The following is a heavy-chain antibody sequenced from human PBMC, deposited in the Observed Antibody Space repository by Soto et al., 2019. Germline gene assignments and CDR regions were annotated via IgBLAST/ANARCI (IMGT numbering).Heavy chain of an antibody. CDR1: GGTFSNYA. J-gene: IGHJ2*01. D-gene: IGHD6-19*01. CDR2: ITPFFGTA. Sequence: QVQLVQSGAEVKKPGSSVKVSCKASGGTFSNYAISWVRQAPGQGLEWKGGITPFFGTANYAQKFKGRVTITADESMTTAYMELSRLRSEDTAVYYCAQTLGLAVAGPGRFDLWGRGTLVTVSS. CDR3: AQTLGLAVAGPGRFDL. V-gene: IGHV1-69*12.